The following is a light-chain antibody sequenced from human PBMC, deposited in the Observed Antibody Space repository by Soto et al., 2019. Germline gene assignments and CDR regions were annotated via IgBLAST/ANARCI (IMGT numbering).Light chain of an antibody. CDR1: SNDVGTYDF. CDR3: CSYAGSTTYV. CDR2: EAN. Sequence: QSALTQPASVSGSPGQSLTISCTGTSNDVGTYDFVSWYQQYPGKAPKLLIYEANKRPSGVSSRFSGSKSGNTASLTISGLQAEDEADYYCCSYAGSTTYVFGTGTKLTV. J-gene: IGLJ1*01. V-gene: IGLV2-23*01.